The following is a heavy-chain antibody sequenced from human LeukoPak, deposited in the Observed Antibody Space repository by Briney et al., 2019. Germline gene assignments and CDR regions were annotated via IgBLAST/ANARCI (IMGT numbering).Heavy chain of an antibody. Sequence: GGSLRLSCAASGFTFSTYSMTWVRQAPGKGLEWLSYISGSSRPIYYADSLKGRFTISRDNAKNSLYLQMNSLRAEDTAVYYCARDFLLDRTGSEDDFDWLLLPFDYWGQGTLVTVSS. CDR1: GFTFSTYS. J-gene: IGHJ4*02. D-gene: IGHD3-9*01. CDR3: ARDFLLDRTGSEDDFDWLLLPFDY. CDR2: ISGSSRPI. V-gene: IGHV3-48*04.